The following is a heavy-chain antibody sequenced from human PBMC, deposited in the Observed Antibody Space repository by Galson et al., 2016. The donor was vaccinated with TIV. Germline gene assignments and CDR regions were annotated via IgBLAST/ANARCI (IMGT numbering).Heavy chain of an antibody. CDR3: CKGSGDAPYYFYMDV. V-gene: IGHV3-9*01. CDR1: GFTFDDYA. Sequence: SLRLSCAAYGFTFDDYALHWVRRGPGKGLEWVSSISWNGGVVGYADSVKGRFTISRDNAKNSLYLQMSNLRTDDTAVYFCCKGSGDAPYYFYMDVWGEGTTVIVSS. D-gene: IGHD2-21*01. J-gene: IGHJ6*03. CDR2: ISWNGGVV.